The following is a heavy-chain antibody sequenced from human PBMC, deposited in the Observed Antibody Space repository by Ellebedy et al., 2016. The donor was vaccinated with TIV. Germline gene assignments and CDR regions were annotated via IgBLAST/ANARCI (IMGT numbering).Heavy chain of an antibody. J-gene: IGHJ4*02. D-gene: IGHD2-21*02. CDR2: ISSDGSST. Sequence: PGESLKISCAASGFTFSSYWMHWVRQAPGKGLVWVSRISSDGSSTSYADSVKGRFTISRDNAKNTLYLQMNSLRAEDTAVYYCARAPVVTAPYDYWGQGTLVTVSS. CDR1: GFTFSSYW. V-gene: IGHV3-74*01. CDR3: ARAPVVTAPYDY.